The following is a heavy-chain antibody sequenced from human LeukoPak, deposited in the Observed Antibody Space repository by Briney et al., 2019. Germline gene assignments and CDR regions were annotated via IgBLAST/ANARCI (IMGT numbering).Heavy chain of an antibody. CDR2: IYHSGST. V-gene: IGHV4-38-2*02. J-gene: IGHJ4*02. D-gene: IGHD2-21*01. CDR1: GYSINSGYY. Sequence: SETLSLTCTVSGYSINSGYYWAWIRQPPGRGLEWIGSIYHSGSTYYSPSLKSRVTISVDTSKNQFSLKLNSVTAADTAMYSCARATYCGGDCSTEGWIDYWGQGTLVTVSS. CDR3: ARATYCGGDCSTEGWIDY.